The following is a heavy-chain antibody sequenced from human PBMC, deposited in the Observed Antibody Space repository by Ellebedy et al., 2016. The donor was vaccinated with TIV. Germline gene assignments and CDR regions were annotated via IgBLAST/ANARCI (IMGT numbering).Heavy chain of an antibody. CDR1: GFTFSDYY. CDR2: ISSSSSYT. CDR3: ARDYLGYYSSTSCYYYGMDV. V-gene: IGHV3-11*06. Sequence: GESLKISCAASGFTFSDYYMSWIRQAPGKGLEWVSYISSSSSYTNYADSVKGRFTISRDNAKNSLYLQMNSLRAEDTAVYYCARDYLGYYSSTSCYYYGMDVWGQGTTVTVSS. D-gene: IGHD2-2*01. J-gene: IGHJ6*02.